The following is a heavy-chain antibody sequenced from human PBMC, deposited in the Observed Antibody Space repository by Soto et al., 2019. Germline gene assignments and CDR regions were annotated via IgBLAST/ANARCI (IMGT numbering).Heavy chain of an antibody. CDR1: GGSISSGGYY. Sequence: SETLSLTCTVSGGSISSGGYYWSWIRQHPGKGLEWIGYIYYSGSTYYNPSLKSRVTISVDTSKNQFSLKLSSVTAADTAVYYCARDGPDHFDYWGQGTLVTVSS. J-gene: IGHJ4*02. CDR2: IYYSGST. CDR3: ARDGPDHFDY. V-gene: IGHV4-31*03.